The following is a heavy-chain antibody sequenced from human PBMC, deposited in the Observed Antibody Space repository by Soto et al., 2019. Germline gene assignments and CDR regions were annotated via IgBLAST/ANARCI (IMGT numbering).Heavy chain of an antibody. V-gene: IGHV3-23*01. CDR2: ISGTGVPT. J-gene: IGHJ5*02. D-gene: IGHD2-2*01. CDR3: AKSFCSSSSCFFVWVDP. Sequence: GGSLRLSCAASGFTFSSYAMSWVRQAPGKGLECISLISGTGVPTLYAESVKGRFSVSGDNSKNTLFLEMNNLRVDDTAIYYCAKSFCSSSSCFFVWVDPWGPGTLVTVSS. CDR1: GFTFSSYA.